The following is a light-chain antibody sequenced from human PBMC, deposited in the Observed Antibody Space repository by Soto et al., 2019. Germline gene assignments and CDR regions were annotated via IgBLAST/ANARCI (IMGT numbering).Light chain of an antibody. CDR2: GGS. J-gene: IGKJ5*01. CDR3: QQYRSSPIT. V-gene: IGKV3-20*01. Sequence: EIVLTQSPGTLSLSPGERATLSCRASQSISASYLAWYQQTRGQAPRLLIYGGSSRATGIPVRFVGGGSGTDFILTISGLEPEDFAVYYCQQYRSSPITFGQGTRLE. CDR1: QSISASY.